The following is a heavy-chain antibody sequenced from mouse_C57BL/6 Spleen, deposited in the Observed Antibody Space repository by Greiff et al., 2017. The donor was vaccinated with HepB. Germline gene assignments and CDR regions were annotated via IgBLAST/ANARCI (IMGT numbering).Heavy chain of an antibody. V-gene: IGHV1-80*01. CDR2: IYPGDGDT. CDR1: GYAFSSYW. J-gene: IGHJ4*01. Sequence: QVQLKQSGAELVKPGASVKISCKASGYAFSSYWMNWVKQRPGKGLEWIGQIYPGDGDTNYNGKFKGKATLTADKSSSTAYMQLSSLTSEDSAVYFCARRDYYGSRNYAMDYWGQGTSVTVSS. D-gene: IGHD1-1*01. CDR3: ARRDYYGSRNYAMDY.